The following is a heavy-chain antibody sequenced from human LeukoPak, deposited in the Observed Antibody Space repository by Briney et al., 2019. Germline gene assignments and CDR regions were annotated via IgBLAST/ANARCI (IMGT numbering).Heavy chain of an antibody. V-gene: IGHV4-34*01. CDR2: INHSGGT. D-gene: IGHD5-12*01. CDR3: ARGGGDGYNQYYFDY. J-gene: IGHJ4*02. CDR1: GGSFSGYY. Sequence: PSETLSLTCAAYGGSFSGYYWSWIRQPPGKGLEWIGEINHSGGTNYNPSLKSRVTISVDTSKNQFSLKLSSVTAADTAVYYCARGGGDGYNQYYFDYWGQGTLVTVSS.